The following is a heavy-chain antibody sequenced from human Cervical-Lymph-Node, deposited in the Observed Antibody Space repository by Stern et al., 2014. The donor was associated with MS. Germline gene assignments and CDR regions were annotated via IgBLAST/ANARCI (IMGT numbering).Heavy chain of an antibody. Sequence: VQLVKSGAEVKRPGSSVTVSCKSSGDTFSDHSISWVRRAPGHGLEWVGGIIPLFGAADYAQMFQGRVTITADESTTTAYMELSSLRSEDTAMYYCARGAYCGGDCYWGWFDSWGQGTLVTVSS. CDR1: GDTFSDHS. CDR2: IIPLFGAA. V-gene: IGHV1-69*01. D-gene: IGHD2-21*02. CDR3: ARGAYCGGDCYWGWFDS. J-gene: IGHJ5*01.